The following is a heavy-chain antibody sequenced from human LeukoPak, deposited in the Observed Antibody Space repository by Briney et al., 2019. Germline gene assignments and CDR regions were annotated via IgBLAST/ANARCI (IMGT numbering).Heavy chain of an antibody. CDR2: INPANGIT. D-gene: IGHD3-16*02. CDR3: ARLPGGLGRYYFEY. J-gene: IGHJ4*02. Sequence: ASVKVSCKASGYTLTSYAIHWVRQAPGQRLEWMGWINPANGITEYSQKFQGRVTITSDTSASTAHMELSGLRSEDAAVYYCARLPGGLGRYYFEYWGQGTLVAVSS. CDR1: GYTLTSYA. V-gene: IGHV1-3*01.